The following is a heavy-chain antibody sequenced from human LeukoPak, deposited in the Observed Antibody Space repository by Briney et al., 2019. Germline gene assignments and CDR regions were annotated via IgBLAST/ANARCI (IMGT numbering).Heavy chain of an antibody. V-gene: IGHV3-23*01. J-gene: IGHJ5*02. Sequence: GGSLRLSCESSGFIFSSYAMTWVRQAPGKGLQWVSSISGSGESTYYADSMKGRFTISRDNSKNTLSLQMNSLRAEDTAVYFCAKGWEFRVVIPAAVSWGQGTLVTVSS. CDR3: AKGWEFRVVIPAAVS. CDR1: GFIFSSYA. CDR2: ISGSGEST. D-gene: IGHD3-3*01.